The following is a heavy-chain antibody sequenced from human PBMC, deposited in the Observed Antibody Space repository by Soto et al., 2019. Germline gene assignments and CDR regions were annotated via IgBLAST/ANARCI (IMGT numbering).Heavy chain of an antibody. CDR1: GYSFTSYW. Sequence: GESLKISCKGSGYSFTSYWIGCVRQMPGKGLEWMGSIYPGDSDPRYSPSFQGQVTISADKSISTAYLQWSSLKASDIAMYYCASSNLGRGVFDYWGQGTLVTVSS. V-gene: IGHV5-51*01. CDR3: ASSNLGRGVFDY. J-gene: IGHJ4*02. CDR2: IYPGDSDP.